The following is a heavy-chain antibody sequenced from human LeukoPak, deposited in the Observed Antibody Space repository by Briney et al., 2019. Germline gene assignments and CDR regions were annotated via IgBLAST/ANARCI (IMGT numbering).Heavy chain of an antibody. CDR1: GFTFSSYA. CDR2: ISGSGGTT. CDR3: AKGGVAGTHYFDY. D-gene: IGHD6-19*01. J-gene: IGHJ4*02. Sequence: GGSLRLSCAASGFTFSSYAMSWVRQAPGKGLEWVSAISGSGGTTFYADSMKGRFTISRDNSKNTLYLRMNSLRAEDTAVYYYAKGGVAGTHYFDYWGQGTLVTVSS. V-gene: IGHV3-23*01.